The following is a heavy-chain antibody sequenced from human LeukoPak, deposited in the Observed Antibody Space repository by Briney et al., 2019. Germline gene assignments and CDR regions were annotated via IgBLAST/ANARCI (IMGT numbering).Heavy chain of an antibody. CDR3: AREGPGYSSSWCDY. Sequence: ASVKVSCKASGGTFSSYAISWVRQAPGQGLDWVGGIIPIFGTANYAQKSQGRVTITADKSTSIAYMELSSLRSEDTAVYYCAREGPGYSSSWCDYWGQGTLVTVSS. CDR2: IIPIFGTA. D-gene: IGHD6-13*01. V-gene: IGHV1-69*06. J-gene: IGHJ4*02. CDR1: GGTFSSYA.